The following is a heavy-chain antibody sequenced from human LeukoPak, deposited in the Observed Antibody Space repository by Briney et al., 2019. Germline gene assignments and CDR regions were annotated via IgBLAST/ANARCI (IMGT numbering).Heavy chain of an antibody. D-gene: IGHD3-10*01. Sequence: GGSLRLSCAASGFTFRSYWMHWARQVPGKGLVWFSRISPDGRSTNYADSVKGRFTISRDNAKNTLYLQMNSLTGEDTALYYCARGASSGYRIDYWGQGTLVTVSS. CDR1: GFTFRSYW. CDR3: ARGASSGYRIDY. V-gene: IGHV3-74*01. CDR2: ISPDGRST. J-gene: IGHJ4*02.